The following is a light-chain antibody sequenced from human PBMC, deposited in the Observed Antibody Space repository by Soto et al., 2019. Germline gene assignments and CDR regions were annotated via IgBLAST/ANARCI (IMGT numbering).Light chain of an antibody. Sequence: QSVLTQPASVSESPGQSITISCAGTSSDVGGYNHVSWYQQHADKAPKLLIHEVSNRPSGVSXXXXXXXSGNTASLTISGLQAEDEADYYCTSYTSISTYVFGTGTKVTVL. V-gene: IGLV2-14*01. CDR2: EVS. CDR3: TSYTSISTYV. J-gene: IGLJ1*01. CDR1: SSDVGGYNH.